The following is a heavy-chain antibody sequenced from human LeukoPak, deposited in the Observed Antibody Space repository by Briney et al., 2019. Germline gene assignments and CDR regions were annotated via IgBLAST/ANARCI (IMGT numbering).Heavy chain of an antibody. J-gene: IGHJ3*02. Sequence: PGGSLRLSCAASGFTFDDYAMHWVRQPPGKGLEWVSGISWNSGSIGYADSVKGRFTISRDNAKNSLYLQMNSLRAEDTALYYCAKDMRMVLRDAFDIWGQGTMVTVSS. CDR1: GFTFDDYA. CDR2: ISWNSGSI. V-gene: IGHV3-9*01. D-gene: IGHD3-10*01. CDR3: AKDMRMVLRDAFDI.